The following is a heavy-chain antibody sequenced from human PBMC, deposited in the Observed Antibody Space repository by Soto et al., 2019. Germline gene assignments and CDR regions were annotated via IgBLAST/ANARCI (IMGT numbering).Heavy chain of an antibody. CDR2: IYYSGST. CDR3: ARQGGSKGIRAFDI. D-gene: IGHD2-15*01. CDR1: GGSISSYY. J-gene: IGHJ3*02. Sequence: QVQLQESGPGLVKPSETLSLTCTVSGGSISSYYWSWIRQPPGKGLEWIGYIYYSGSTNYNPSLKSRVPISVDTSKNQFSPKLSSVTAADTAVYYCARQGGSKGIRAFDIWGQGTMVTVSS. V-gene: IGHV4-59*08.